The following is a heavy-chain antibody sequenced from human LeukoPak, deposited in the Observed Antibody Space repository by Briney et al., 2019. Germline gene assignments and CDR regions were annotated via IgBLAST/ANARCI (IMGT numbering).Heavy chain of an antibody. V-gene: IGHV3-30*02. CDR3: AKNFLDFPGTAVAGLDY. D-gene: IGHD6-19*01. Sequence: GGSLRLSCAASGFTFLTYDMHWVRQTPGRGLEWVALIRYDGTNTYYADSVKGRFTISRDNSKNSLYLQMNSLKAEDAAMYYCAKNFLDFPGTAVAGLDYWGQGTLVTVSS. J-gene: IGHJ4*02. CDR1: GFTFLTYD. CDR2: IRYDGTNT.